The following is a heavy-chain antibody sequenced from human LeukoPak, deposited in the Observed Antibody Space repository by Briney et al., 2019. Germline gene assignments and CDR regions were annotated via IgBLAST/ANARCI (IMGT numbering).Heavy chain of an antibody. CDR3: ARHIGGGIEDMDV. D-gene: IGHD3-16*02. J-gene: IGHJ6*03. CDR2: IYVTGT. V-gene: IGHV4-4*09. CDR1: GGSIGTYY. Sequence: SETLSLTCTVSGGSIGTYYWSWIRQSPRKGLEWIGYIYVTGTRYNPYLQSRVTISVDTSRNQFFLKMSSVTAADTAVYYCARHIGGGIEDMDVWGKGTKVTVSS.